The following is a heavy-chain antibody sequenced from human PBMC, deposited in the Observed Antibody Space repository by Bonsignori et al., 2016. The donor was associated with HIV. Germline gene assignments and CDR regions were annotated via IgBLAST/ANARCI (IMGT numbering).Heavy chain of an antibody. CDR3: ARTVGDCSGGSCYSFDY. V-gene: IGHV4-34*01. CDR2: INHSGST. D-gene: IGHD2-15*01. Sequence: WIRQPPGKGLEWIGEINHSGSTNYNPSLKSRVTISVDTSKSQFSLKLSSVTAADTAVYYCARTVGDCSGGSCYSFDYWGQGTLVTVSS. J-gene: IGHJ4*02.